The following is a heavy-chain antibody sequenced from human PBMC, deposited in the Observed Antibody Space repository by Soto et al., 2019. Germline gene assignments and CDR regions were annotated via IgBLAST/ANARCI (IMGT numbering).Heavy chain of an antibody. Sequence: ASVKVSCKASGYTFTSYGISWVRQAPGQGLEWMGWISAYNGNTNYAQKLQGRVTMTTDTSTSTACMELRSLRSEDTAVYYCARDRQWLNYYYYGMDVWGQGTTVTVSS. V-gene: IGHV1-18*01. CDR2: ISAYNGNT. D-gene: IGHD6-19*01. CDR1: GYTFTSYG. CDR3: ARDRQWLNYYYYGMDV. J-gene: IGHJ6*02.